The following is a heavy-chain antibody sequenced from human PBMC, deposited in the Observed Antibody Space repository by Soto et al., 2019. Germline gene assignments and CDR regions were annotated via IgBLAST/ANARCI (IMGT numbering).Heavy chain of an antibody. CDR3: ERLISILTNTWDLFDN. V-gene: IGHV3-48*03. J-gene: IGHJ4*02. D-gene: IGHD1-26*01. Sequence: SGGSLRLSCAASGFSFNSYEMNWVRQAPGKGLEWVSYIRSSSSTIYYADSVKGRFTISRDNAKNSLYLQMNSLRAEDTAVYYCERLISILTNTWDLFDNWGQGTLVTVSS. CDR2: IRSSSSTI. CDR1: GFSFNSYE.